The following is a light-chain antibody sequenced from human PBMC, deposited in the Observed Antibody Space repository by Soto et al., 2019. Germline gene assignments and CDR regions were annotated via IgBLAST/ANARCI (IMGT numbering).Light chain of an antibody. J-gene: IGKJ5*01. CDR3: QQRYSTLT. CDR1: QGISTY. Sequence: DIQKTPSPSSLSASVGDRVTSACRTSQGISTYLNWYQQKPGKAPELLIYAASSLQSGVPSRFSGSGSGTDFTLTISSLQPEYFATYYCQQRYSTLTFGQGTRLEIK. V-gene: IGKV1-39*01. CDR2: AAS.